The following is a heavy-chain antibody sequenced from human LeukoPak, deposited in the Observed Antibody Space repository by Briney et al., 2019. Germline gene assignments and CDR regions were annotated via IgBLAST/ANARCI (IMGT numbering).Heavy chain of an antibody. J-gene: IGHJ4*02. D-gene: IGHD1-26*01. Sequence: GGSLRLSCAASGFTFSSYSMIRVRQAPGKGLEWVSSISTSSSYIYYADSLKGRFTISRDNAKNSLYLQMNSLRAEHTALYYCAREGILGATTYFAFWGQGTLVTVSS. CDR2: ISTSSSYI. V-gene: IGHV3-21*01. CDR1: GFTFSSYS. CDR3: AREGILGATTYFAF.